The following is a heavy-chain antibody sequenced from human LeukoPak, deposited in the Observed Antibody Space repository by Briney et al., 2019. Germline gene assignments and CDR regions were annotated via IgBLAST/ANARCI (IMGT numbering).Heavy chain of an antibody. J-gene: IGHJ6*03. D-gene: IGHD3-22*01. CDR2: INHSRST. CDR1: GGSFSGYY. V-gene: IGHV4-34*01. Sequence: SETLSLTCAVYGGSFSGYYWSWIRQPPGKGLEWIGEINHSRSTNYNPSLKSRVTISVDTSKNQFSLKLSSVTAADTAVYYCARGLYYYDSSGYYKHYYYMDVWGKGTTVTVSS. CDR3: ARGLYYYDSSGYYKHYYYMDV.